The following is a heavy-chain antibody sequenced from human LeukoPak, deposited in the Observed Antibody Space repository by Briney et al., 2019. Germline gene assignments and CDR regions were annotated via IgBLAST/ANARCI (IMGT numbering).Heavy chain of an antibody. CDR2: IRKKANSSTT. J-gene: IGHJ4*02. D-gene: IGHD2-2*01. CDR3: ARVCTSTACVDY. Sequence: PGGSLRLSCAASGFTISDHYMDWVRQAAGKGLEWVGRIRKKANSSTTEYAASVKGRFTISRDDSKKTLFLQMNSLKTEDTAVYYCARVCTSTACVDYWGQGTLATVSS. V-gene: IGHV3-72*01. CDR1: GFTISDHY.